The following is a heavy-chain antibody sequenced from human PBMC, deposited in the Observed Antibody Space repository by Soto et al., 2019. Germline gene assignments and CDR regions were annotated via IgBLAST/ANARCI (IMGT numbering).Heavy chain of an antibody. CDR2: VIPILGIA. V-gene: IGHV1-69*02. D-gene: IGHD1-26*01. J-gene: IGHJ4*02. Sequence: QVQLVQSGAEVKKPGSSVKVSCKASGGTFSSYIISWVRPAPGQGLEWMGRVIPILGIANYAQKFQGRVTITADKSTSTAYMELSSLRSEDTAVYYCARFPQTAIVGAAYFDYWGQGTLVTVSS. CDR1: GGTFSSYI. CDR3: ARFPQTAIVGAAYFDY.